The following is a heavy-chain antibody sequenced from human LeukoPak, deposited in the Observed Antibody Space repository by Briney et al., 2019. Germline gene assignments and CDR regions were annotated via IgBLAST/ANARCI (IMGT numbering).Heavy chain of an antibody. Sequence: GGSLRLSCAASGFTVSSNYMSWVRQAPGKGLEWVSVIYSGGSTYYADSVKGRFTISRDNSKNTLYLQMNSLRAEDTAVYYCAKAPLDYDFWSGYYTNPNWFDPWGQGTLVTVSS. CDR1: GFTVSSNY. V-gene: IGHV3-53*01. D-gene: IGHD3-3*01. CDR2: IYSGGST. J-gene: IGHJ5*02. CDR3: AKAPLDYDFWSGYYTNPNWFDP.